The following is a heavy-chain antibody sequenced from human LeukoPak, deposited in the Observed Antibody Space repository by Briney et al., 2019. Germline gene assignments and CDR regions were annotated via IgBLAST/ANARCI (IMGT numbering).Heavy chain of an antibody. V-gene: IGHV4-38-2*01. CDR1: DYSISSGYY. J-gene: IGHJ4*02. D-gene: IGHD3-3*01. Sequence: SETLSLTCAVSDYSISSGYYWGWIRQPPGKGLEWIGSFYHSGSTYYSPSLKSRVTISVDTSKNQFSLKLTSVTAADTAVYYCARSRGFWSGSDYWGQGTLATVSS. CDR3: ARSRGFWSGSDY. CDR2: FYHSGST.